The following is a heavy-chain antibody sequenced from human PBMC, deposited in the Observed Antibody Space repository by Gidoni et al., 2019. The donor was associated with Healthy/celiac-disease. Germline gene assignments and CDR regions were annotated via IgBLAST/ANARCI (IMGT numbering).Heavy chain of an antibody. J-gene: IGHJ5*02. CDR3: ARRRGQLGNNWFDP. CDR2: IYYSGST. CDR1: GGSISSGGSY. V-gene: IGHV4-31*03. D-gene: IGHD6-13*01. Sequence: QVQLQESGPGLVKPSQTLSLICTVPGGSISSGGSYWSWIRQPPGKGLEWIGYIYYSGSTYYNPSLKRRVTISVDTSKNQFSLKLSSVTAADTAVYYCARRRGQLGNNWFDPWGQGTLVTVSS.